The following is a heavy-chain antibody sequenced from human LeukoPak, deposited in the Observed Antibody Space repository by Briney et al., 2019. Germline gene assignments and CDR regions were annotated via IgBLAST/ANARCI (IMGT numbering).Heavy chain of an antibody. CDR2: ISGSGGST. V-gene: IGHV3-23*01. D-gene: IGHD3-22*01. Sequence: GGSLRLSCAASGFTFSSYAMSWVRQAPGKGLEWVSAISGSGGSTYYADSMKGRFTISRDNSKNTLYLQMNSLRAEDTAVYYCAKDGYYYDSSGYSPDYWGQGTLVTVSS. J-gene: IGHJ4*02. CDR3: AKDGYYYDSSGYSPDY. CDR1: GFTFSSYA.